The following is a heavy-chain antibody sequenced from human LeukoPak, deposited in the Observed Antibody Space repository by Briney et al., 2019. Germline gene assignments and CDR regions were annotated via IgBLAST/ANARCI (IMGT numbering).Heavy chain of an antibody. V-gene: IGHV4-59*01. CDR3: ARIGHEDYYFDY. CDR1: GDSISSYY. Sequence: SETLSLTCTISGDSISSYYWSWIRQPPGKGLEWIAYIYYSGSTNYNPSLKSRVTISVDTSKNQFSLKLSSVTAADTAVYYCARIGHEDYYFDYWGQGTLVTVSS. J-gene: IGHJ4*02. CDR2: IYYSGST.